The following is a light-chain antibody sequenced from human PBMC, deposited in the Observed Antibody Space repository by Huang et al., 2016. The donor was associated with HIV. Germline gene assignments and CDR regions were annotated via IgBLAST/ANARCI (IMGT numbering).Light chain of an antibody. CDR3: HQRSNWPPSIT. CDR1: QSVSTY. CDR2: DAS. Sequence: EIVLTQSPATLSLSPGERATLSCRASQSVSTYLAGYQQKPGQAPRLLIYDASIRATCIPARFSGSGSGTDFTLTISSLEPEDFAVYYCHQRSNWPPSITFGQGTRLEIK. V-gene: IGKV3-11*01. J-gene: IGKJ5*01.